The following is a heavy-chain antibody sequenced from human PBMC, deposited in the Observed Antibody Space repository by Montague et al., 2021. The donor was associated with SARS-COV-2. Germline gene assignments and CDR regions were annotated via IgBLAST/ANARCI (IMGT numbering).Heavy chain of an antibody. V-gene: IGHV4-39*01. Sequence: SETLSLTCTVSGASISSRSYYWGWIRQPPGKGLEWIGSIYYSGSTYYNPSLKSRVTIFVDTSKNQFSLKLSSVTAADTAVYYCASPTYYYDSSGPDAFDIWGQGTMVTVSS. CDR3: ASPTYYYDSSGPDAFDI. CDR1: GASISSRSYY. D-gene: IGHD3-22*01. J-gene: IGHJ3*02. CDR2: IYYSGST.